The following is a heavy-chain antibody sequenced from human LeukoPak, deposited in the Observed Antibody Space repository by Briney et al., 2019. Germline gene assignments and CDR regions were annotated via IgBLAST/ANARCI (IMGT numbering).Heavy chain of an antibody. D-gene: IGHD2-8*01. CDR1: GFTVSSNY. CDR3: AGRDNGYYYGMDV. J-gene: IGHJ6*02. CDR2: IYSGGST. Sequence: GGSLRLSCAASGFTVSSNYMSWVRHTPGKGLEWVSLIYSGGSTYYADSVKGRFTISRDNSKNTLYLQMHSLRAEDTAVYYCAGRDNGYYYGMDVWGQGTTVNGSS. V-gene: IGHV3-66*01.